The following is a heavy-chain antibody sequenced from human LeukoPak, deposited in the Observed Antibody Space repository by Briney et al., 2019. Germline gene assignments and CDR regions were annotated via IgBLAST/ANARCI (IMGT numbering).Heavy chain of an antibody. D-gene: IGHD3-3*01. J-gene: IGHJ3*02. V-gene: IGHV1-46*01. Sequence: GASVKVSCRASGYTFTSHYVHWVRQAPGQGLEWMGMINPRGDTTSYVQMFQGRVTMTTDTSTNTAYMELRSLTSDDTAVYYCARTFYDFWSGFSNYDSFHIWGQGTLVTVSS. CDR2: INPRGDTT. CDR3: ARTFYDFWSGFSNYDSFHI. CDR1: GYTFTSHY.